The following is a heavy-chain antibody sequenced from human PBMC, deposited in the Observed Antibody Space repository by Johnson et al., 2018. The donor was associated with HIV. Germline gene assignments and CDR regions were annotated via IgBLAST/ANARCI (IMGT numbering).Heavy chain of an antibody. CDR1: GFTFSSYA. D-gene: IGHD4-17*01. CDR2: ISFDGSNK. J-gene: IGHJ3*02. V-gene: IGHV3-30*14. Sequence: QVQLVESGGGVVQPGRSLRLSCVASGFTFSSYAMNWVRQAPGKGLEWVAVISFDGSNKYFTDSVKGRYTISRDDSKNTLYLQMNSLRAEDTAVYYCARDRRLREDSFDIWGQGTMVTVSS. CDR3: ARDRRLREDSFDI.